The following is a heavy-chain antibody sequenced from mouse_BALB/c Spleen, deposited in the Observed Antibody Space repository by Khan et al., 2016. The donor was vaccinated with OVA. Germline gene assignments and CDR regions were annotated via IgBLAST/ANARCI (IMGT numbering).Heavy chain of an antibody. V-gene: IGHV5-9-3*01. CDR2: ISSGGSYT. CDR1: GFTFSNYA. CDR3: ERQGWELRCYALDY. D-gene: IGHD1-1*01. J-gene: IGHJ4*01. Sequence: EVELVESGGGLVKPGGSLKLSCAASGFTFSNYAMSWVRQTPEKRLEWVATISSGGSYTYYPDSVKGRFTISRDNAKNTLYMQMSSLRSEDTAMYYCERQGWELRCYALDYWGQGTSVTVSS.